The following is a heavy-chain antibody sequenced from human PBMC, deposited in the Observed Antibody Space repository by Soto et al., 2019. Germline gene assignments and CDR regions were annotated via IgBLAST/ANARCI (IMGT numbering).Heavy chain of an antibody. CDR1: GFTCSNAW. CDR3: TTDSRTTMPEVRFDY. D-gene: IGHD3-10*01. J-gene: IGHJ4*01. Sequence: PGGSLRLSCAASGFTCSNAWMSWVRQAPGKGLEWVGRIKSKTDGGSADYAAPVKGRFAVSRDDSKNIVYLQVNSVKIEDTGVYYCTTDSRTTMPEVRFDYWGHGTLVTVSS. CDR2: IKSKTDGGSA. V-gene: IGHV3-15*01.